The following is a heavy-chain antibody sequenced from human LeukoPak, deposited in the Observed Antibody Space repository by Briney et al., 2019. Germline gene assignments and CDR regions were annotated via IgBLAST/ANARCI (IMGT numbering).Heavy chain of an antibody. V-gene: IGHV4-39*01. CDR3: ARRVYDSSGYYSDYFDY. Sequence: SETLSLTCTVSGGSISSGDYYWGWIRQPPGKGLEWIGSIYYSGSTYYNPSLKSRVTISVDTSKNQFSLKLSSVTAADTAVYYCARRVYDSSGYYSDYFDYWGQGTLVTVSS. D-gene: IGHD3-22*01. CDR1: GGSISSGDYY. CDR2: IYYSGST. J-gene: IGHJ4*02.